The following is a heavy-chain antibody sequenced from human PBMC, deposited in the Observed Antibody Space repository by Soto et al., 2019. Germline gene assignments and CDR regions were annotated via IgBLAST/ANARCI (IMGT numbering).Heavy chain of an antibody. V-gene: IGHV4-4*02. D-gene: IGHD3-22*01. Sequence: PSETLSLTCAVSGGSISSSNWWSWVRQPPGKGLEWIGEIYHSGSTNYSPSLKSRVTISVDKSKNQFSLKLSSVTAADTAVYYCASGVYYYDSSGYNNWFDPWGQGTLVTVSS. CDR3: ASGVYYYDSSGYNNWFDP. CDR2: IYHSGST. CDR1: GGSISSSNW. J-gene: IGHJ5*02.